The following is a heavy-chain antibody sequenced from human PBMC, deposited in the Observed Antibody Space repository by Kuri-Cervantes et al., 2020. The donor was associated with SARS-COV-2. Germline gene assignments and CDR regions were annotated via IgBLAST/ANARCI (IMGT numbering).Heavy chain of an antibody. D-gene: IGHD6-25*01. CDR3: ARVAAGYFDY. CDR2: IYTSGST. CDR1: GGSISSGSYY. Sequence: SETLSLTCTVSGGSISSGSYYWSWIRQPAGKGLEWIGRIYTSGSTNYNPSLKSRVTISVDTSKNQFSLKLSSVTAADTAVYYCARVAAGYFDYWGQGTRVTVSS. J-gene: IGHJ4*02. V-gene: IGHV4-61*02.